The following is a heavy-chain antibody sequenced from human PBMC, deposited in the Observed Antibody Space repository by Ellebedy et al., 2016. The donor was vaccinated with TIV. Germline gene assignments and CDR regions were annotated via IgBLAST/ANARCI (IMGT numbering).Heavy chain of an antibody. CDR3: AAVYGDYDFDY. J-gene: IGHJ4*02. CDR1: GYTFTGYY. D-gene: IGHD4-17*01. V-gene: IGHV1-2*02. Sequence: ASVKVSXXASGYTFTGYYMHWVRQAPGQGLEWMGWINPNSGGTNYAQKFQGRVTITRDTSISTAYMELSRLRSDDTAVYYCAAVYGDYDFDYWGQGTLVTVSS. CDR2: INPNSGGT.